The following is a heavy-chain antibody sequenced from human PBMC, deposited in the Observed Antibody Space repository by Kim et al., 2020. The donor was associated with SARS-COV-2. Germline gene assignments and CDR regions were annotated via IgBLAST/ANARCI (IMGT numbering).Heavy chain of an antibody. CDR1: GGSISSYY. V-gene: IGHV4-59*13. J-gene: IGHJ6*02. Sequence: SETLSLTWTVSGGSISSYYWSWIRQPPGKGLEWIGYIYYSGSTNYNPPLKSRVTISVDTSKNQFSLKLSSVTAADTAVYYCARVSIAAAGTSDYYYYGMDVWGQGSTVTVSS. D-gene: IGHD6-13*01. CDR2: IYYSGST. CDR3: ARVSIAAAGTSDYYYYGMDV.